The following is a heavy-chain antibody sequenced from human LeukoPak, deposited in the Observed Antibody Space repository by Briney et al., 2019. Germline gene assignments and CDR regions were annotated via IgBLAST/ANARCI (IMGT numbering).Heavy chain of an antibody. Sequence: GASVKVSCKVSGYTLTELSMHWVRQAPGKGLEWMGGFDPEDGETIYAQKFQGRVTMTEDTSTDTAYMELSSLGSEDTAVYYCAIDYYASGNYYNGPHNWGPGTLVTVSS. V-gene: IGHV1-24*01. D-gene: IGHD3-10*01. CDR1: GYTLTELS. CDR3: AIDYYASGNYYNGPHN. CDR2: FDPEDGET. J-gene: IGHJ4*02.